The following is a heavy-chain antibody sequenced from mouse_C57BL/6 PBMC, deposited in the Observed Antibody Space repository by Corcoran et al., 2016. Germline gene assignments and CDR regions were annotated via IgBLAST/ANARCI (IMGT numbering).Heavy chain of an antibody. J-gene: IGHJ3*01. V-gene: IGHV9-3*01. CDR1: GYTFTTYG. CDR2: INTYSGVP. CDR3: ARLGTGTTY. Sequence: QIQLVQSGPELKKPGETVKIYCKASGYTFTTYGMSWVKQAPGKGLKWMGWINTYSGVPTYADDFKGRFAFSLVTSASTAYLQINNLKNEDTATYFCARLGTGTTYWGQGTLVTVSA. D-gene: IGHD4-1*01.